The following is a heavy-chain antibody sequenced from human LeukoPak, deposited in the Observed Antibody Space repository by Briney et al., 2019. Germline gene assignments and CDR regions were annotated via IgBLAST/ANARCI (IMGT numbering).Heavy chain of an antibody. J-gene: IGHJ4*02. V-gene: IGHV4-59*08. CDR3: ARQVLDCGGDCYIFDY. D-gene: IGHD2-21*02. Sequence: PSESLSLTCTVSGGSISSYYWSWIRQPPGKGLEWVGYNYYSGSTNYNPSLKSRVTISLDSSKTQFSLKLSSVTAADTAVYYCARQVLDCGGDCYIFDYWGQGTLVTVSS. CDR2: NYYSGST. CDR1: GGSISSYY.